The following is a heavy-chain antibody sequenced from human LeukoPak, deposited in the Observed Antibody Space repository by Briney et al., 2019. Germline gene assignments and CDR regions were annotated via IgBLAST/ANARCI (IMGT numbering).Heavy chain of an antibody. Sequence: PSETLSLTCAVSGYSIRRNNWWGWIRQPPGKGLEWIGYVYYSGSNFYNPSLESRVTMSADTSKNQFSLKLSSVTAADTAVYYCARAGGLFCTSTSCHNWYDPWGQGTLVTVSS. V-gene: IGHV4-28*03. D-gene: IGHD2-2*01. CDR1: GYSIRRNNW. CDR3: ARAGGLFCTSTSCHNWYDP. CDR2: VYYSGSN. J-gene: IGHJ5*02.